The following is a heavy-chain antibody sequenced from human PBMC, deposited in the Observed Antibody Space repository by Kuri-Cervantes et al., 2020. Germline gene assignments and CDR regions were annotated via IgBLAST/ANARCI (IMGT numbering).Heavy chain of an antibody. J-gene: IGHJ6*02. CDR1: GYSISSGYY. CDR2: IYHSGST. V-gene: IGHV4-38-2*01. D-gene: IGHD2/OR15-2a*01. Sequence: SETLSLTCAVSGYSISSGYYWGWIRQPPGKGLEWIGSIYHSGSTYYNPSLKSRVTISVDTSKNQFSLKLSSVTAADTAVYYCARVNRHSYYYYYGMDVWGQGTTVTVSS. CDR3: ARVNRHSYYYYYGMDV.